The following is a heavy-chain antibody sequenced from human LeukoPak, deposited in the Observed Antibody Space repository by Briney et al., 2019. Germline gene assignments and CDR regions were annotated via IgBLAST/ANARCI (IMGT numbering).Heavy chain of an antibody. CDR1: GFTFSTYE. CDR2: ISSTGSNI. CDR3: AATYYYDGSGDY. J-gene: IGHJ4*02. V-gene: IGHV3-48*03. D-gene: IGHD3-22*01. Sequence: GGSLRLSCAAAGFTFSTYEMNWVRQAPGKGLEWVSYISSTGSNIYYADSVKGRFTISRDNAKNSLYLLMNSLRTEDTAVHYCAATYYYDGSGDYWGQGTLVTVSS.